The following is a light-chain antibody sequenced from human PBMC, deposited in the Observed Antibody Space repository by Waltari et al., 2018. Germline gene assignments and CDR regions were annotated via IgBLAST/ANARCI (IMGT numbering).Light chain of an antibody. J-gene: IGLJ3*02. Sequence: QSALTQPASVSGSPGQSITISCTGTSSDIGSYNHVSWYQQHPGKAPKLLISAVAKRPSGVSRRFSGSKSGNTASLTISGLQSDDEAHYYCCSYARFYIWVFGEGTKLTVL. CDR1: SSDIGSYNH. CDR2: AVA. CDR3: CSYARFYIWV. V-gene: IGLV2-23*02.